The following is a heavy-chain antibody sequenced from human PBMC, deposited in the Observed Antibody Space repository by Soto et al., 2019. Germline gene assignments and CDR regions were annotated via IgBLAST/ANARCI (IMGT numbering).Heavy chain of an antibody. V-gene: IGHV4-59*08. J-gene: IGHJ4*02. Sequence: PSETLSLTCTVSGGSISSYYWSWIRQPPGKGLEWIGYIYYSGSTNYNPSLKSRVTISVDTSKNQFSLKLSSVTAADTAVYYCARLAVAGPPTGSKFDYWGQGTLVTVS. D-gene: IGHD6-19*01. CDR1: GGSISSYY. CDR2: IYYSGST. CDR3: ARLAVAGPPTGSKFDY.